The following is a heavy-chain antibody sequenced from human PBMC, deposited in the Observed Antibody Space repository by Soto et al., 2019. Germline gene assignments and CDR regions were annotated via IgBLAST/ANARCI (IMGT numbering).Heavy chain of an antibody. CDR3: ARGRTRALEY. J-gene: IGHJ4*02. D-gene: IGHD1-1*01. CDR2: ISTYNGNP. CDR1: GYIFTSQG. V-gene: IGHV1-18*01. Sequence: QIQLVQSGAEVKKPGASVKVSCKASGYIFTSQGISWVRQAPGQGLEWMGWISTYNGNPNYAQKLQGRVTMTTNTSPTTAFLELRSLTADDTAVYYCARGRTRALEYWGQGTPVIVSS.